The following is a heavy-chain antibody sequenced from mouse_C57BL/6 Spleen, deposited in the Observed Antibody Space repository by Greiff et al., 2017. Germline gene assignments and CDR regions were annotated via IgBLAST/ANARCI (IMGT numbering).Heavy chain of an antibody. J-gene: IGHJ4*01. V-gene: IGHV5-6*01. CDR2: ISSGGSYT. D-gene: IGHD1-1*01. Sequence: EVKLVESGGDLVKPGGSLKLSCAASGFTFSSYGMSWVRQTPDKRLEWVATISSGGSYTYYPDSVKGRITISRDNAKNTLYLQMSSLKSEDTAMYYCARHYYGFYAMDFWGQGTSVTVSS. CDR1: GFTFSSYG. CDR3: ARHYYGFYAMDF.